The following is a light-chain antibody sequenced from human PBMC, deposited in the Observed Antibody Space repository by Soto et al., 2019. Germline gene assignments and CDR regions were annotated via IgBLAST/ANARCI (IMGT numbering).Light chain of an antibody. CDR1: SSDVGGYNY. CDR3: SSYAGNTNDV. Sequence: QSVLTQPPSASGSPGQSVTISCTGTSSDVGGYNYVSWYQQHPGKAPNFIIYGVSKRPSGVPDRFSGSKSGNTASLTVSGLQAEDEADYYCSSYAGNTNDVFGTGTKVTVL. CDR2: GVS. V-gene: IGLV2-8*01. J-gene: IGLJ1*01.